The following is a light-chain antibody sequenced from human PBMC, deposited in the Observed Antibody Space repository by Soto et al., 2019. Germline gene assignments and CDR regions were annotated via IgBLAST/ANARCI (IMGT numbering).Light chain of an antibody. CDR1: QSIRSN. J-gene: IGKJ1*01. Sequence: EIVMTQSPDTLSVSPGEGASLSCRVSQSIRSNLAWYQQRPGQAPRLLMYGASTRADGIPARFTGSGSGTEFTLTISSLQSEDFAVYYCQQYHTWPPWTSGQGTKVDIK. CDR2: GAS. CDR3: QQYHTWPPWT. V-gene: IGKV3-15*01.